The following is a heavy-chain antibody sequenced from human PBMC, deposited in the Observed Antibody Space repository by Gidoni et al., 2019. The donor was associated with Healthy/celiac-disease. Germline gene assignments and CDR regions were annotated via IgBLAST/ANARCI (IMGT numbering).Heavy chain of an antibody. D-gene: IGHD3-3*01. V-gene: IGHV4-39*01. J-gene: IGHJ6*02. CDR2: IYYSGST. Sequence: QLQLQESGPGLVKPSETLSLTCTVSGGSISRSSYYWGWIRQPPGKGLEWIGSIYYSGSTYYNPSLKSRVTISVDTSKNQFSLKLSSVTAADTAVYYCARIQYYDFWSGYYPGYYYGMDVWGQGTTVTVSS. CDR3: ARIQYYDFWSGYYPGYYYGMDV. CDR1: GGSISRSSYY.